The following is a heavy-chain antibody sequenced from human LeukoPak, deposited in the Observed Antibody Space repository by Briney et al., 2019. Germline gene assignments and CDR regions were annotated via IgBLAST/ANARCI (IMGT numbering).Heavy chain of an antibody. J-gene: IGHJ4*02. CDR1: GFTFSSYT. CDR3: VKHFDY. Sequence: PGGSLRLSCSASGFTFSSYTIHWVRQAPGKGLEYVSAIDSNGGSTYYADSVKGRFTISGDNSKNTLYLQVSSLRAEDTAVYYCVKHFDYWGQGTLVTVSS. V-gene: IGHV3-64D*06. CDR2: IDSNGGST.